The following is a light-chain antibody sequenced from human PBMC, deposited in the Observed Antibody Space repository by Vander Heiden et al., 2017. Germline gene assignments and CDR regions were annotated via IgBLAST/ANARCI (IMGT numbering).Light chain of an antibody. J-gene: IGLJ2*01. CDR2: SNN. CDR1: SSNIGSHT. Sequence: PGKRVPLSCSGSSSNIGSHTVTWYQQPPETAPNLLIYSNNQRPSGVPDRFSGSKSGTSATLAISRLQAEEEADYYCAAWDDSMNGVVFGGGTKLTVL. CDR3: AAWDDSMNGVV. V-gene: IGLV1-44*01.